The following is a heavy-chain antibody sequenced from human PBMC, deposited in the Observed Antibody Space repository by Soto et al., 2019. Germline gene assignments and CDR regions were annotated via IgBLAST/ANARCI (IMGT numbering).Heavy chain of an antibody. CDR2: ISYDGSNK. V-gene: IGHV3-30*18. J-gene: IGHJ6*02. Sequence: PGGSLRLSCAASGFTFSSYGMHWVRQAPGKGLEWVAVISYDGSNKYYADSVKGRFTISRDNSKNTLYLQMNSLRAEDTSVYYCAKDARLRIQYYGMDVWGQGTTVTVSS. D-gene: IGHD4-17*01. CDR3: AKDARLRIQYYGMDV. CDR1: GFTFSSYG.